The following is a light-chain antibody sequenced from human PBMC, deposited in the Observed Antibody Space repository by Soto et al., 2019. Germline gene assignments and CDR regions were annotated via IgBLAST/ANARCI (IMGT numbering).Light chain of an antibody. CDR2: DAS. V-gene: IGKV3-11*01. CDR1: QSVSSY. CDR3: QQYGSSPIT. J-gene: IGKJ5*01. Sequence: EIVLTQSPATLSLSPWERATLSCRASQSVSSYLAWYQQKPGQAPRLLIYDASNRATGIPARFSGSGSGTDFTLTISRLEPADFAVYYCQQYGSSPITFGQGTRLEI.